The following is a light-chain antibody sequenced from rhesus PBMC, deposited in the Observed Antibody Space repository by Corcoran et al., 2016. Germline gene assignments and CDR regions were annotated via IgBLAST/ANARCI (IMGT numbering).Light chain of an antibody. Sequence: DIQMTQSPSSLSASVGDTVTITCRASQVISNNLAWYQQKPGKVLKLLIYYASTLQSGVPSRFSGSGSGTVFTLTISSLQPEDFAAYYCQPFKNYLSTFGPGTKLDIK. CDR2: YAS. J-gene: IGKJ3*01. V-gene: IGKV1-41*02. CDR3: QPFKNYLST. CDR1: QVISNN.